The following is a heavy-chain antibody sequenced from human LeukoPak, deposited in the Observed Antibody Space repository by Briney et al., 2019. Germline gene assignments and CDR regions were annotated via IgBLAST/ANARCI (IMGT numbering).Heavy chain of an antibody. CDR2: ISGSGGST. D-gene: IGHD3-10*01. J-gene: IGHJ3*02. Sequence: PGGSLRLSCAASGFTVSSNYMGWVRQAPGKGLEWVSAISGSGGSTYYADSVKGRFTISRDNSKNTLYLQMNSLRAEDTAVYYCAKGLRLLRPAFDIWGQGTMVTVSS. CDR3: AKGLRLLRPAFDI. V-gene: IGHV3-23*01. CDR1: GFTVSSNY.